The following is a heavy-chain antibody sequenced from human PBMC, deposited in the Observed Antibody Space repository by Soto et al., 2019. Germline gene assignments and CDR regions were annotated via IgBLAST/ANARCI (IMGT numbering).Heavy chain of an antibody. D-gene: IGHD3-10*01. J-gene: IGHJ3*02. CDR3: ARVLFGADAFDI. Sequence: QVQLQESGPGLVTPSETLSLTCTVSGGSLNRNFWSWIRQPPGKGLEWMAYISFSGATSYNPSHQRRLTISLDTSKNQFSLNLTSVTAADTAVYYCARVLFGADAFDIWGQGTLVTVSS. CDR1: GGSLNRNF. CDR2: ISFSGAT. V-gene: IGHV4-59*01.